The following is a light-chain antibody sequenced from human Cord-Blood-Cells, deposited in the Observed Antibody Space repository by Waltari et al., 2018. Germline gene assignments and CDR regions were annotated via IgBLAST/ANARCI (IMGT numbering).Light chain of an antibody. CDR1: SSDVGGYNY. J-gene: IGLJ1*01. CDR3: CSYAGSYV. V-gene: IGLV2-11*01. Sequence: QSALTQPRSVSGSPGQSVTISCTGTSSDVGGYNYVSWYQQHPGKAPKLMSYDVSKRPSGVPVRFSGSKSGNTASLTISGLQAEDEADYYCCSYAGSYVFGTGTKVTVL. CDR2: DVS.